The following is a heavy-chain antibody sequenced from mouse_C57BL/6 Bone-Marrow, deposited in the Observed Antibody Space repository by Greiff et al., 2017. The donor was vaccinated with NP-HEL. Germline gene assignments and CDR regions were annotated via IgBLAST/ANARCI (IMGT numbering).Heavy chain of an antibody. CDR2: ISDGGSYT. D-gene: IGHD2-3*01. V-gene: IGHV5-4*01. Sequence: EVKVVESGGGLVKPGGSLKLSCAASGFTFSSYAMSWVRQTPEKRLEWVATISDGGSYTYYPDNVKGRFTISRDNAKNNLYLQMSHLKSEDTAMYYCARDIDDGYLDYWGQGTTLTVSS. CDR1: GFTFSSYA. J-gene: IGHJ2*01. CDR3: ARDIDDGYLDY.